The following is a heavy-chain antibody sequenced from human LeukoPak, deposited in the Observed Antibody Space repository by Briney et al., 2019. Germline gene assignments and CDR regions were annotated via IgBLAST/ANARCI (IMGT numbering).Heavy chain of an antibody. D-gene: IGHD4-17*01. CDR3: TTAVIKRATVTPY. Sequence: GGSLRLSCEVSGVIFSSFAMNWVRQAPGKGLEWVGRIKSKTDGGTTDYAAPVKGRFTISRDDSKNTLYLQMNSLKTEDTAVYYCTTAVIKRATVTPYWGQGTLVTVSS. CDR1: GVIFSSFA. V-gene: IGHV3-15*01. J-gene: IGHJ4*02. CDR2: IKSKTDGGTT.